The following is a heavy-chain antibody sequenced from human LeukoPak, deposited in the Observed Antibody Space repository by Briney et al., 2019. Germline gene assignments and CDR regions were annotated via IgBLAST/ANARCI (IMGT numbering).Heavy chain of an antibody. CDR3: ARVRTVSDYDFWSGYYNAYYYMDV. CDR1: GGSISSHY. V-gene: IGHV4-59*11. J-gene: IGHJ6*03. CDR2: IYYSGST. D-gene: IGHD3-3*01. Sequence: PSEALSLTCTVSGGSISSHYWSWIRQPPGKGLEGIGYIYYSGSTNYKPSLKSRVTISVDTSKNQFSLKLSSVTAADTAVYYCARVRTVSDYDFWSGYYNAYYYMDVWGKGTTVTVSS.